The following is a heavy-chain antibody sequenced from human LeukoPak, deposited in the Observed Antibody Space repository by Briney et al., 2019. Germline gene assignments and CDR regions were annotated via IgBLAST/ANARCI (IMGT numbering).Heavy chain of an antibody. CDR2: IDYTGST. CDR1: GESFVGYY. Sequence: SETLSLTCAVYGESFVGYYWAWIRQPPGKGLEWIGEIDYTGSTNYNPSLKSRMKMSVDTSKNQLSVNLNSVTAADTAFYYCARRRIPATITGSKLSSRFDTWGQGTLVTVSS. CDR3: ARRRIPATITGSKLSSRFDT. D-gene: IGHD5-12*01. V-gene: IGHV4-34*01. J-gene: IGHJ1*01.